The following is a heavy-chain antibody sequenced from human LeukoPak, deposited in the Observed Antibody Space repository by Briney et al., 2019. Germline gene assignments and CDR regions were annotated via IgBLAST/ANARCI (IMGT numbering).Heavy chain of an antibody. V-gene: IGHV4-4*07. Sequence: SETLSLTCTVSGCSISSYYWSWIRQPAGKGLEWIGRIYTSGSTNYNPSLKSRVTMSVDTSKNQFSLKLSSVTAADTAVYYCARASGPGGRAYDFWSGYYTGNWFDPWGQGTLVTVSS. D-gene: IGHD3-3*01. CDR3: ARASGPGGRAYDFWSGYYTGNWFDP. J-gene: IGHJ5*02. CDR1: GCSISSYY. CDR2: IYTSGST.